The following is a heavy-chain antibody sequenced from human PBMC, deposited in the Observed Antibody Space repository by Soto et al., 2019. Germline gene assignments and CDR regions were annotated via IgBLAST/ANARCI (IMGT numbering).Heavy chain of an antibody. CDR2: INHSGST. D-gene: IGHD3-22*01. J-gene: IGHJ3*02. Sequence: QVQLQQWGAGLLKPSETLSLTCAVYGGSFSGYYWSWIRQPPGKGLEWIGEINHSGSTNYNPSLKSRFTISVDTSKNQFSLKLNSVTAADTAVYYCARAYYYDSSGLDAFDIWGQGTMVTVSS. CDR3: ARAYYYDSSGLDAFDI. CDR1: GGSFSGYY. V-gene: IGHV4-34*01.